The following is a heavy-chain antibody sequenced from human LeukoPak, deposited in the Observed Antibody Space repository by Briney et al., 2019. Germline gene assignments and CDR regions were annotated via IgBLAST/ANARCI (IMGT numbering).Heavy chain of an antibody. V-gene: IGHV3-23*01. CDR3: AKDDALIRFND. CDR2: ISNTGGST. D-gene: IGHD3-3*01. J-gene: IGHJ4*02. CDR1: GFTFSSYA. Sequence: GGSLRLSCAASGFTFSSYAMSWVRQAPGKGLEWVSHISNTGGSTYYADSVKGRFTISRDNSKNTLYLQIYSLRAGDTAVYYCAKDDALIRFNDWGQGTLVTVSS.